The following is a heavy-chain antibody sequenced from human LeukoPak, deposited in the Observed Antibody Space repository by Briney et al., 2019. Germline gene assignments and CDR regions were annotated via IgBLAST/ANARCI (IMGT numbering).Heavy chain of an antibody. J-gene: IGHJ6*03. V-gene: IGHV5-51*01. D-gene: IGHD3-3*01. Sequence: GESLKISCKASGYTFTRYWIGWVRQMPGKGLEWMGIIYPGDSETRYSPSFQGQVTISADKSISTAYLQWSSLKASDTAMYYCARFGVVAYYYYYMGVWGKGTTVTVSS. CDR3: ARFGVVAYYYYYMGV. CDR2: IYPGDSET. CDR1: GYTFTRYW.